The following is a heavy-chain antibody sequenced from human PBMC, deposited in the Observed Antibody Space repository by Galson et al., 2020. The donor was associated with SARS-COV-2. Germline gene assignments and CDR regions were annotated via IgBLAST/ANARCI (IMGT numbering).Heavy chain of an antibody. V-gene: IGHV3-30-3*01. CDR2: ISYDGSNK. D-gene: IGHD3-22*01. CDR1: GFTFSSYA. CDR3: ARDGDYYDSSGYYYAPRYYYGMDF. J-gene: IGHJ6*02. Sequence: PGGSLRLSCAASGFTFSSYAMHWVRQAPGKGLEWVAVISYDGSNKYYADSVKGRFTISRDNSKNTLYLQMNSLRAEDTAVYYCARDGDYYDSSGYYYAPRYYYGMDFWGQGTTVTVSS.